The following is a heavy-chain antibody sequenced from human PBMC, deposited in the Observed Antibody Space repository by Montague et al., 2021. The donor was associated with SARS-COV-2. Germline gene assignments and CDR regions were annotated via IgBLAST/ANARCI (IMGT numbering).Heavy chain of an antibody. CDR1: GGSMRSYF. D-gene: IGHD3-16*01. Sequence: SETLSLTCTVSGGSMRSYFWSWIRQPPGKGLEWIGYIYNSGSKNYNPSLKSRVTISLDTSKNQSSLKLSSVTAADTAVYYCARGIDFRGPDYVYVASYFDYWGQGTLVTVSS. CDR3: ARGIDFRGPDYVYVASYFDY. J-gene: IGHJ4*02. V-gene: IGHV4-59*01. CDR2: IYNSGSK.